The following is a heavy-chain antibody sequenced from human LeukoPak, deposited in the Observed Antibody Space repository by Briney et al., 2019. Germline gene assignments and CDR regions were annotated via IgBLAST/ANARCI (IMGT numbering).Heavy chain of an antibody. D-gene: IGHD6-19*01. V-gene: IGHV1-18*04. CDR2: ISAYNGNT. CDR1: GYTFTGYY. CDR3: ARGYSSGWPDY. J-gene: IGHJ4*02. Sequence: GASVKVSCKASGYTFTGYYMHWVRQAPGQGLEWMGWISAYNGNTNYAQNLQGRVTMTTDTSTSTAYMEVTSLRSDDTAVYYCARGYSSGWPDYWGQGTLVTVSS.